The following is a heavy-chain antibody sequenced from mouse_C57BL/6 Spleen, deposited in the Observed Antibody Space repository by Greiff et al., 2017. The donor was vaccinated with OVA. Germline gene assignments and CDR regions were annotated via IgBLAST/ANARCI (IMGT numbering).Heavy chain of an antibody. J-gene: IGHJ2*01. CDR2: IHPNSGST. CDR1: GYTFTSYW. Sequence: QVHVKQPGAELVKPGASVKLSCKASGYTFTSYWMHWVKQRPGQGLEWIGMIHPNSGSTNYNEKFKSKATLTVDKSSSTAYMQLSSLTSEDSAVYYCAGLVYFDYWGQGTTLTVSS. CDR3: AGLVYFDY. D-gene: IGHD3-3*01. V-gene: IGHV1-64*01.